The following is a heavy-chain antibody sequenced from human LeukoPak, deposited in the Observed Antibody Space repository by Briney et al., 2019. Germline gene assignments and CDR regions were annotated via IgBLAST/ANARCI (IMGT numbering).Heavy chain of an antibody. CDR2: INPNSGNT. D-gene: IGHD1-14*01. CDR3: ARGRWGTSYYGMDV. J-gene: IGHJ6*02. Sequence: AAVKLSCKASAYTFTNYDINWVRQATGPGLGLMGWINPNSGNTGYAQKLLGRVTMTRNTSISTAYMELSSLRSEDTDVYYCARGRWGTSYYGMDVWGQGTTVSVSS. CDR1: AYTFTNYD. V-gene: IGHV1-8*01.